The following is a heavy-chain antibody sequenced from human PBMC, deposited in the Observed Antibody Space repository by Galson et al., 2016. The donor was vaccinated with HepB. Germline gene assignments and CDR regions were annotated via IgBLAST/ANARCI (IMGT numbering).Heavy chain of an antibody. CDR2: INVVSGDT. V-gene: IGHV1-3*01. CDR3: ARGVGLHSTSAAFDY. J-gene: IGHJ4*02. CDR1: GYTFTSDA. Sequence: SVKVSCKASGYTFTSDAMHWVRQAPGQRLEWMGWINVVSGDTKYSQKFQGRVTITRDTSASTAHMELSRLRSEDTAVYYCARGVGLHSTSAAFDYWGQGTLVTVSS. D-gene: IGHD6-6*01.